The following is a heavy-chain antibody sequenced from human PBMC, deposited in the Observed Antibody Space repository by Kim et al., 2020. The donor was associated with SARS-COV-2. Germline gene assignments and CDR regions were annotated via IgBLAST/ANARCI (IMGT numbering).Heavy chain of an antibody. CDR1: GYSFTSYW. Sequence: GESLKISCKGSGYSFTSYWISWVRQMPGKGLEWMGRIDPSDSYTNYSPSFQGHVTISADKSISTAYLQWSSLKASDTAMYYCARIVEMATIGPSARTKYNWFDPWGQGTLVTVSS. D-gene: IGHD5-12*01. V-gene: IGHV5-10-1*01. CDR3: ARIVEMATIGPSARTKYNWFDP. J-gene: IGHJ5*02. CDR2: IDPSDSYT.